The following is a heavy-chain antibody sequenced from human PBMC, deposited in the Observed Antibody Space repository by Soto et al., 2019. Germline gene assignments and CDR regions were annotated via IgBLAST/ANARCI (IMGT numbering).Heavy chain of an antibody. CDR3: AGAGSEYCGGNCYSA. CDR2: IVVGSGNT. Sequence: SVKVSCKASGFTFTTSAVQWVRQARGQRLERIGWIVVGSGNTNYAQKFQERVTITRHMTTSTSYMELSSLTSEDTPGYYCAGAGSEYCGGNCYSAWGRETRVTVSS. D-gene: IGHD2-21*02. J-gene: IGHJ5*02. V-gene: IGHV1-58*01. CDR1: GFTFTTSA.